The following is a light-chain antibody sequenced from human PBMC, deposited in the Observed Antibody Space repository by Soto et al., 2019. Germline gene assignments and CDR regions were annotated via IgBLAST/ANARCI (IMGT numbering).Light chain of an antibody. CDR1: QSVSSY. CDR2: DAS. J-gene: IGKJ4*01. Sequence: EIVWTQSPATLSLSPGERATLSCRASQSVSSYLAWYQQKPGQAPRLLIYDASNTATGIPARFSGSGSGTDFTLTISSLEPEDFAVYYCQQRSNWTLTFGGGTKVAIK. V-gene: IGKV3-11*01. CDR3: QQRSNWTLT.